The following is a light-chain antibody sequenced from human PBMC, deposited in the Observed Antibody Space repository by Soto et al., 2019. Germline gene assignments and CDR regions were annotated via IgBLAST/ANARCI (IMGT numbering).Light chain of an antibody. CDR2: EVN. Sequence: QSALTQPASVSGSLGQSITISCTGTSSDVGGFDFVSWYQQHPGKAPKLMIYEVNNRPSGVSNRFSASKSGNTASLTISGLQAEDEADYYCSSWTSSTTQVLGGGT. J-gene: IGLJ3*02. V-gene: IGLV2-14*01. CDR3: SSWTSSTTQV. CDR1: SSDVGGFDF.